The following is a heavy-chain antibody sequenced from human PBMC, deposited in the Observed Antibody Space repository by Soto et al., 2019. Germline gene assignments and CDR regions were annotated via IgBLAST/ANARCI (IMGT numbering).Heavy chain of an antibody. V-gene: IGHV4-31*03. CDR3: VRGGIAGHWFDP. J-gene: IGHJ5*02. CDR1: RAFINSGGFY. CDR2: IFHSGGT. Sequence: QVQLQESGPGLVKPSQTLSLSCSVSRAFINSGGFYYSWIRQPPGKGLEWLGYIFHSGGTLYNPSLRGRLTLSADTSRNQLSLYLTSVTAADTAVYYCVRGGIAGHWFDPWGQGILVTVSS. D-gene: IGHD2-15*01.